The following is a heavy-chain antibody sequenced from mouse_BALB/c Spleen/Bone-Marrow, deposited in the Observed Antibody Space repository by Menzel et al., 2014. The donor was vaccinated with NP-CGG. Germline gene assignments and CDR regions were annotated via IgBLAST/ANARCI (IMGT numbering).Heavy chain of an antibody. Sequence: VQRVESGPELVKPGALVKLSCKASGYTFTSYDINWVKQRPGQGLEWIGWIYPGDGSTKYNEKFKGKATLTADNSSSTDYMQLSSLTSENSAVYFCARRANYWYFDVWGAGTTVTVSS. CDR2: IYPGDGST. CDR3: ARRANYWYFDV. D-gene: IGHD3-3*01. J-gene: IGHJ1*01. V-gene: IGHV1S56*01. CDR1: GYTFTSYD.